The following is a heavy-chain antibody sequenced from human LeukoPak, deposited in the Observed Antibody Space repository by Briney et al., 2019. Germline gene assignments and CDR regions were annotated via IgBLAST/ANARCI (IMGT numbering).Heavy chain of an antibody. CDR3: ASDVSSRWSFY. D-gene: IGHD6-13*01. CDR2: IYHSGSP. Sequence: SETLSLTCAVSGYSISSGYYWGWIRQPPGKGLEWIGSIYHSGSPYYNPSLKSRVTISVDTSKNQFSLKLSSVTAADTAVYYCASDVSSRWSFYWGQGTRVTVSS. CDR1: GYSISSGYY. V-gene: IGHV4-38-2*01. J-gene: IGHJ4*02.